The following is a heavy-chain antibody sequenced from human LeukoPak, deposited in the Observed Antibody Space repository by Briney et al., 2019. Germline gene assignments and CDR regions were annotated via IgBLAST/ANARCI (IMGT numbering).Heavy chain of an antibody. V-gene: IGHV1-46*01. J-gene: IGHJ4*01. CDR1: GYTFTSYY. D-gene: IGHD6-13*01. CDR3: AREFEASGSSRTKYFDY. CDR2: INPSGGST. Sequence: ASVKVSCKASGYTFTSYYMHWVRQAPGQGLEWMGIINPSGGSTSYAQKFQGRVTMTRDTSTSTVYMELSSLRSEDTAVYYCAREFEASGSSRTKYFDYWGQGTLVTVSS.